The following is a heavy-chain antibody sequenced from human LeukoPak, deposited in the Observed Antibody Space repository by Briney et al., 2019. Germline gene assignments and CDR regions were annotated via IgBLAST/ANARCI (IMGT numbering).Heavy chain of an antibody. Sequence: GGSLRLSCAASGFTFDNYAMNWVRQAPGKGLEWVSGISWNSGRIGYADSVKGRFTVSRDNAKNSLYLQMNSLRPEDTALYYCAKAHGSSGDFYYGMDVWGQGTTVTVSS. CDR2: ISWNSGRI. CDR3: AKAHGSSGDFYYGMDV. CDR1: GFTFDNYA. V-gene: IGHV3-9*01. J-gene: IGHJ6*02. D-gene: IGHD3-10*01.